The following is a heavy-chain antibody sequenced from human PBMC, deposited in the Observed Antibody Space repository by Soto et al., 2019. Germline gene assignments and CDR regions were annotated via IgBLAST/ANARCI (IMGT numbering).Heavy chain of an antibody. CDR3: AKDFTAGYCSSTSCYTGWYFDL. J-gene: IGHJ2*01. D-gene: IGHD2-2*02. V-gene: IGHV3-30*18. CDR2: ISYDGSNK. Sequence: QVQLVESGGGVVQPGRSLRLSCAASGFTFSSYGMHWVRQAPGKGLEWVAVISYDGSNKYYADSVKGRFTISRDNSKNTRYLQMNSLRAEDTAVYYCAKDFTAGYCSSTSCYTGWYFDLWGRGTLVTVSS. CDR1: GFTFSSYG.